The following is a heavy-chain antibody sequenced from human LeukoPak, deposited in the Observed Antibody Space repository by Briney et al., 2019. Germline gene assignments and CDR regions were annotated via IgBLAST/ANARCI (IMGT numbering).Heavy chain of an antibody. CDR1: GFTFDDYA. CDR2: ISGDGGST. Sequence: GGSLRLSCATSGFTFDDYAMHWGHQAPGKGLEWVSLISGDGGSTYYADSVKGRFTISRDNSKNSLYLQMNSLRTADTALYYWSKGGGSSPFAPWGQGTLVTVSS. D-gene: IGHD6-13*01. V-gene: IGHV3-43*02. J-gene: IGHJ5*02. CDR3: SKGGGSSPFAP.